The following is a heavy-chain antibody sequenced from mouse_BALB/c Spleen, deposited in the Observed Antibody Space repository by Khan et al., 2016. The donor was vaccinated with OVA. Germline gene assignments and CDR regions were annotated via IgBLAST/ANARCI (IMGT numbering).Heavy chain of an antibody. Sequence: EVQLVESGGGLVQPGGSRKLSCAASGFTFSSYGMNLVRQAPERGLEWVAYISGDSNTIYYADTVKGRFTISRDNPRNTMLLQMTSLMSEDTAMYYCATSYFYGYYFDYWGPGTTLTVAS. D-gene: IGHD1-1*01. CDR1: GFTFSSYG. V-gene: IGHV5-17*02. CDR2: ISGDSNTI. CDR3: ATSYFYGYYFDY. J-gene: IGHJ2*01.